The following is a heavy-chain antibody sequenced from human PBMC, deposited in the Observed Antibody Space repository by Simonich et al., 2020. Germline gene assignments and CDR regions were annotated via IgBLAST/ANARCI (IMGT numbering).Heavy chain of an antibody. J-gene: IGHJ4*02. CDR1: GYTFTSYG. V-gene: IGHV1-18*01. D-gene: IGHD6-13*01. CDR3: ARDQGGRAAAATDY. Sequence: QVQLVQSGAEVKKPGASVKVSCKASGYTFTSYGISWGRQAPGQGLGGMEGISAYNGNTNYAQKLQGRVTMTTDTSTSTAYMEQRSLRSDDTAVYYCARDQGGRAAAATDYWGQGTLVTVSS. CDR2: ISAYNGNT.